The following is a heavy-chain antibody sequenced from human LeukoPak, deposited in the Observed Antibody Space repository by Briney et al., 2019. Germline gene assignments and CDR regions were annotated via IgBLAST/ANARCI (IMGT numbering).Heavy chain of an antibody. CDR3: ARDAMVRGVIPLDY. CDR1: GFTFSSYS. Sequence: GGSLRPSCAASGFTFSSYSMNWVRQAPGKGLEWVSSISSSSSYIYYADSVKGRFTISRDNAKNSLYLQMNSLRAEDTAVYYCARDAMVRGVIPLDYWGQGTLVTVSS. J-gene: IGHJ4*02. V-gene: IGHV3-21*01. D-gene: IGHD3-10*01. CDR2: ISSSSSYI.